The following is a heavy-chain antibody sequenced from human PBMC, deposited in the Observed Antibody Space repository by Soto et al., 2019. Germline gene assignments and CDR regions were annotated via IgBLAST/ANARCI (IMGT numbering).Heavy chain of an antibody. CDR3: AKGILSATIGPYAMDV. V-gene: IGHV3-30*18. CDR2: ISYDGNYI. D-gene: IGHD3-16*01. Sequence: GGSLRLSCEASGFAFSSYAMHWVRQAPGKGLEWVGVISYDGNYIYYADSVKGRFTISRDNSKNTLYVQVNSLRPEDTAVYYCAKGILSATIGPYAMDVWGQGTTVPVSS. CDR1: GFAFSSYA. J-gene: IGHJ6*02.